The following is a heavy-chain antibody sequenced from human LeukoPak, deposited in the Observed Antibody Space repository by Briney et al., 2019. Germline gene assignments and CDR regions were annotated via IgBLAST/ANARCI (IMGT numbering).Heavy chain of an antibody. J-gene: IGHJ4*02. Sequence: SETLSLTCTVSGGSISSYYWSWIRQPPGKGLEWIGYIYYSGSTNYNPSLKSRVTISVGTSKNQFSLKLSSVTAADTAVYYCARSEYSYGFDYWGQGTLVTVSS. CDR3: ARSEYSYGFDY. CDR2: IYYSGST. V-gene: IGHV4-59*01. D-gene: IGHD5-18*01. CDR1: GGSISSYY.